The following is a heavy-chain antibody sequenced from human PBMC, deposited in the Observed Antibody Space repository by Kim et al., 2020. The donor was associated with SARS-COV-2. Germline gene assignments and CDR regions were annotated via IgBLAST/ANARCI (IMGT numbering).Heavy chain of an antibody. CDR3: ARGSDFDWYFFDY. D-gene: IGHD3-9*01. J-gene: IGHJ4*02. Sequence: SETLSLTCSVSHVSMSRYYWSWIRQPPGKGLEWIGYIYSNGRANYNPSLESRVTISIDTSKDQSSLRLTSISAADTAVYYCARGSDFDWYFFDYWGQGIPVTVSS. CDR1: HVSMSRYY. CDR2: IYSNGRA. V-gene: IGHV4-59*01.